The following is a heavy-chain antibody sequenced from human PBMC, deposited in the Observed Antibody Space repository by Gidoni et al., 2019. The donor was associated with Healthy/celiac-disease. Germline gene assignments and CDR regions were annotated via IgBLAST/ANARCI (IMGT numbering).Heavy chain of an antibody. D-gene: IGHD3-3*01. CDR1: GGSISSGSYY. J-gene: IGHJ6*02. CDR2: IYTSGST. Sequence: QVQLQESGPGLVKPSQTLSLTCTVPGGSISSGSYYWRWIRQPAGKGLEWIGRIYTSGSTNYNPSLKSRVTISVDTSKNQFSLKLSSVTAADTAVYYCARGYYDFWSGYQSAYYGMDVWGQGTTVTVSS. V-gene: IGHV4-61*02. CDR3: ARGYYDFWSGYQSAYYGMDV.